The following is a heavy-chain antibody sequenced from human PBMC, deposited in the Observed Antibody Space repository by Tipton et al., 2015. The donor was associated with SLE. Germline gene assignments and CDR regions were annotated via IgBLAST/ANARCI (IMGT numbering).Heavy chain of an antibody. J-gene: IGHJ6*03. D-gene: IGHD3-3*01. CDR3: ARGSDYAFWSCYYWGDYYYMDV. CDR1: GYTFTSYG. Sequence: QVQLVQSGAEVKKPGASVKVSCKASGYTFTSYGISWVRQAPGQGLEWMGWSSAYNGNTNYAQKLQGRVTMTTDTSTSTAYMELRSLRYDDTAVYYCARGSDYAFWSCYYWGDYYYMDVWGKGTTVTVSS. V-gene: IGHV1-18*01. CDR2: SSAYNGNT.